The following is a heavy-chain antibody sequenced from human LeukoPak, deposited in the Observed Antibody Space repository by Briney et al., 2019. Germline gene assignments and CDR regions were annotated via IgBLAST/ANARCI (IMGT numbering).Heavy chain of an antibody. CDR2: ISHNGGGT. V-gene: IGHV3-23*01. CDR1: GFTFTDYA. D-gene: IGHD4-23*01. Sequence: GGSLRLSCAASGFTFTDYAMSWVRQAPEKGLEWVSTISHNGGGTYYAESVKGRFTISRDNSKNTLYLQMNSLRAEDTAVYYCAKKGVPGGYWGQGTLVTVSS. J-gene: IGHJ4*02. CDR3: AKKGVPGGY.